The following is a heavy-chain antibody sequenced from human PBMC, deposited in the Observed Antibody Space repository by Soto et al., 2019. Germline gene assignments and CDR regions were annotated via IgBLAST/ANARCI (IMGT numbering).Heavy chain of an antibody. CDR3: ARDPGYCSSTSCYNLIYYYYYGMDV. CDR1: GFTFSSYS. CDR2: ISSSSSYI. Sequence: PGGSLRLSCAASGFTFSSYSMNWVRQAPGKGLEWVSSISSSSSYIYYADSVKGRFTISRDNAKNSLYLQMNSLRAEDTAVYYCARDPGYCSSTSCYNLIYYYYYGMDVWGQGTTVTVSS. D-gene: IGHD2-2*02. V-gene: IGHV3-21*01. J-gene: IGHJ6*02.